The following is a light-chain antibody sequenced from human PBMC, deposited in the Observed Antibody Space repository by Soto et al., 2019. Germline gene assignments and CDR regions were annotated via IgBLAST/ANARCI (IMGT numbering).Light chain of an antibody. CDR2: DAS. J-gene: IGKJ4*01. CDR1: QDIRNY. Sequence: DIQMTQSPSSLSATVGDRVTITCRASQDIRNYLNWYQQKPGKAPKLLIYDASNLETGVPSRFSGSGSGTDFTFPISSLQPEDIATYYCQQYRNLVALTFGGGTKVGIK. CDR3: QQYRNLVALT. V-gene: IGKV1-33*01.